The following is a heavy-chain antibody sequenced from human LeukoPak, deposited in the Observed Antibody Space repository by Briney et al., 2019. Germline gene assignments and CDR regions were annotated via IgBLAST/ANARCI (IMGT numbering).Heavy chain of an antibody. J-gene: IGHJ4*02. V-gene: IGHV4-34*01. D-gene: IGHD1-26*01. Sequence: SETLSLTCAVYGGSFSGYYWSWIRQPPGKGLEWIGEINHGGGTNYNPSLKSRISISVDTSKKQISLRLSSVTAADTAVYYCARDVVGEYSFDYWGQGTLVTVSS. CDR1: GGSFSGYY. CDR2: INHGGGT. CDR3: ARDVVGEYSFDY.